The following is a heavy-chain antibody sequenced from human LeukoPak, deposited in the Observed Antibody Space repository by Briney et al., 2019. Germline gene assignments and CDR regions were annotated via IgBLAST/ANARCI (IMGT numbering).Heavy chain of an antibody. D-gene: IGHD3-22*01. J-gene: IGHJ4*02. Sequence: GGSLRLFCAASGFTFSSYGMHWVRQAPGKGLEWVAVISYDGSNKYYADSVKGRFTISRDNSKNTLYLQMNSLRAEDTAVYYCARAGDSSGYYPFDYWGQGTLVTVSS. V-gene: IGHV3-30*03. CDR3: ARAGDSSGYYPFDY. CDR1: GFTFSSYG. CDR2: ISYDGSNK.